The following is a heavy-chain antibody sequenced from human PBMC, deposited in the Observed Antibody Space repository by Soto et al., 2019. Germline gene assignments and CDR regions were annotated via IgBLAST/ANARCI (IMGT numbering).Heavy chain of an antibody. Sequence: EVQLLESGGGLVQPGGSLRLSCAASGFTFSSYAMSWVRQAPGEGLEWVSAISGSGDSTYYADSVKGRFTISRDNYKNTLYLQMNSLRAEDTAVYYCAKDSYSSGWYFFEYWGQGTLVTVSS. CDR3: AKDSYSSGWYFFEY. J-gene: IGHJ4*02. D-gene: IGHD6-19*01. CDR2: ISGSGDST. V-gene: IGHV3-23*01. CDR1: GFTFSSYA.